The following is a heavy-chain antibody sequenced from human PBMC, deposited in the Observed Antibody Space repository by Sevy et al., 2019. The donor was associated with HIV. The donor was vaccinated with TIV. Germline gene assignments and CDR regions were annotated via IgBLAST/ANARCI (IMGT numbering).Heavy chain of an antibody. V-gene: IGHV3-23*01. Sequence: GGSLRLSCVGSGFTFADYAMTWVRQAPGKGPEWVSSISGSGSSSKNADSVKGRFTISRDNPKNTLYLQMNSLRAEDTAVYFCTKKSYGSGTYTWFDPWGQGTLVTVSS. J-gene: IGHJ5*02. CDR1: GFTFADYA. CDR3: TKKSYGSGTYTWFDP. D-gene: IGHD3-10*01. CDR2: ISGSGSSS.